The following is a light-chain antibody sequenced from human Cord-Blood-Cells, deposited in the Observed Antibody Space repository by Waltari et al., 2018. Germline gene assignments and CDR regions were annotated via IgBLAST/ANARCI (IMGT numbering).Light chain of an antibody. CDR1: SSVVGGYNF. J-gene: IGLJ1*01. CDR2: DVS. CDR3: CSYAGSYTYV. V-gene: IGLV2-11*01. Sequence: QSALTQPRSVSGSPGQSFTISFTGTSSVVGGYNFVSWYQQPPGKAPKLMIYDVSKRPSVVPDRFSGSKSGNTASLTISGLQAEDEADYYCCSYAGSYTYVFGTGTKVTVL.